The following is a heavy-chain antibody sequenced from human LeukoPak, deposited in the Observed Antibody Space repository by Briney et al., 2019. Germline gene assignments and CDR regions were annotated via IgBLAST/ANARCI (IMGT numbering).Heavy chain of an antibody. Sequence: ASVKVSCKASGGTFSSYAISWVRQAPGQGLEWMGGIIPIFGTANYAQKFQGRVTMTTDISTSIAYMELRSLRSDDTAVYYCAKNAYCSSTSCYFDPWGQGTLVTISS. CDR2: IIPIFGTA. J-gene: IGHJ5*02. CDR3: AKNAYCSSTSCYFDP. CDR1: GGTFSSYA. V-gene: IGHV1-69*05. D-gene: IGHD2-2*01.